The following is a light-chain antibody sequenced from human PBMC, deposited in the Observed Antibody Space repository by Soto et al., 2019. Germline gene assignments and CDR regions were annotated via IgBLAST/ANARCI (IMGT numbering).Light chain of an antibody. J-gene: IGKJ1*01. CDR2: GAS. Sequence: EIVLTQSPGTLSLSPGERATLSCRASQSVSSSYLAWYQQKPGQAPRLLSSGASSRATGIPDRFSGSGSGTDFTLTISRLEAEDFAVYYCQQEGTFGQGTKVEIK. V-gene: IGKV3-20*01. CDR1: QSVSSSY. CDR3: QQEGT.